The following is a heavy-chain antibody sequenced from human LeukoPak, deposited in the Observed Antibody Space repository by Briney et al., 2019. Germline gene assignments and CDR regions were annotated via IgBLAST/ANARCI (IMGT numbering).Heavy chain of an antibody. CDR2: INYSGKL. J-gene: IGHJ4*02. V-gene: IGHV4-39*07. D-gene: IGHD3-22*01. CDR1: GGSISSRTHY. Sequence: PSETLSLTCSVSGGSISSRTHYWAWIRQPPGKGLEWIGSINYSGKLTYNPSLKSRVTVSIDTSKNQFSLNLNSVTAADTAVYFCSRGLDSRKLGYWGQGTLVTVSS. CDR3: SRGLDSRKLGY.